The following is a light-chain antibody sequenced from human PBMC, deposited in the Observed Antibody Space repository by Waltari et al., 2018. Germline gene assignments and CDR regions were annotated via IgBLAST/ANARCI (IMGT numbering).Light chain of an antibody. Sequence: TQMTQSPSTLSASVGDRVTSTCRASQFIDKWLAWYQQKPGKAPKLLIYKATNLETGVPSRFTGSGSGTEFTLTISSLQPDDSATFYCLQYHDYSSFGQGTKLEIK. V-gene: IGKV1-5*03. CDR1: QFIDKW. CDR2: KAT. CDR3: LQYHDYSS. J-gene: IGKJ2*03.